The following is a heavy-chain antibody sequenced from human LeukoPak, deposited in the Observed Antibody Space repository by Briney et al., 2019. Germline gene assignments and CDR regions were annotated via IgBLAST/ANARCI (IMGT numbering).Heavy chain of an antibody. V-gene: IGHV4-31*03. CDR3: ARVAGAVFDAFDI. CDR1: GGSISSGGYY. J-gene: IGHJ3*02. D-gene: IGHD1-26*01. CDR2: IYYSGST. Sequence: LQTLSLTCTVSGGSISSGGYYWSWIRQHPGKGLEWIGYIYYSGSTYYNPSLKSRVTISVDTSKNQFSLKLSSVTATDTAVYYCARVAGAVFDAFDIWGQGTMVTVSS.